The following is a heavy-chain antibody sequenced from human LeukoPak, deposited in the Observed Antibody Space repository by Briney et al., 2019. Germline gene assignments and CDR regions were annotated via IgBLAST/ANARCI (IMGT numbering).Heavy chain of an antibody. CDR1: GFTFSNYA. J-gene: IGHJ3*01. D-gene: IGHD2-15*01. V-gene: IGHV3-23*01. CDR3: ARACSGGNCYLAAFDV. CDR2: ISASGGST. Sequence: GGSLRLSCAASGFTFSNYAMSWVRQAPGKGLDWISAISASGGSTYYADSVNGRFAISRDKSKNTLYLQMKSLRVEDTAVYYCARACSGGNCYLAAFDVWGQGTMVTVSS.